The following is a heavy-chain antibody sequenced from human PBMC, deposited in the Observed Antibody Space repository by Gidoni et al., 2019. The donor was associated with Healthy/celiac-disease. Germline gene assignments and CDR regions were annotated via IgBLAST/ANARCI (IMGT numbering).Heavy chain of an antibody. CDR3: ARVQLDCTGGVCHPSYFDY. CDR1: GGSFSGYY. D-gene: IGHD2-8*02. J-gene: IGHJ4*02. CDR2: INHSGST. V-gene: IGHV4-34*01. Sequence: QVQLQQWGAGLLKPSETLSLTCAVYGGSFSGYYWSWIRQPPGKGLEWIGEINHSGSTNYNPSLKSRVTISVDTSKNQFSLKLSSVTAADTAVYYCARVQLDCTGGVCHPSYFDYWGQGTLVTVSS.